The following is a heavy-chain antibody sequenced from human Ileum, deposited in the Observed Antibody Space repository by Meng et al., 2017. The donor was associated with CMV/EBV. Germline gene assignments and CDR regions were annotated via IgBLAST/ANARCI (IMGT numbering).Heavy chain of an antibody. Sequence: QVQLVQSGAEVKKPGASVKVSCKTSGYSFSNYGVTWVRQAPGQGPEWMGWFGGYTGNTHYAQEIQGRATLTADTSTATAYMELTSLRSDDTAVYYCARDKSDLGREGFYYWGQGTLVTVSS. D-gene: IGHD3-10*01. V-gene: IGHV1-18*01. CDR1: GYSFSNYG. J-gene: IGHJ4*02. CDR3: ARDKSDLGREGFYY. CDR2: FGGYTGNT.